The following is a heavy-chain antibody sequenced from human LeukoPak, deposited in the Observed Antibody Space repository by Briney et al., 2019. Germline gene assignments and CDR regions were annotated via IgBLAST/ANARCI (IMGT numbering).Heavy chain of an antibody. CDR1: GYTFTSYG. CDR2: ISAYNGNT. Sequence: GASVKVSCKDSGYTFTSYGISWVRQAPGQGLEWMGWISAYNGNTNYAQKLQGRVTMTTDTSTSTAYMELRSLRSDDTAVYYCARSSRSYYDSSGYYSWGQGTLVTVSS. V-gene: IGHV1-18*01. CDR3: ARSSRSYYDSSGYYS. J-gene: IGHJ4*02. D-gene: IGHD3-22*01.